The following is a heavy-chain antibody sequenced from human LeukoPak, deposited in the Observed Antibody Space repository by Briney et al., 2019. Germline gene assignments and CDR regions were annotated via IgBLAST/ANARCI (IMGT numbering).Heavy chain of an antibody. Sequence: GASVKVSCKASGYIFISYAMHWVRQAPGQRPEWMGWINTGNGNTDYSQKFQGRVTISRDTSASTAYMELSSLRSGDTAVYYCARGIYYGSGRGPMDVWGQGTTVTVSS. CDR3: ARGIYYGSGRGPMDV. CDR1: GYIFISYA. D-gene: IGHD3-10*01. CDR2: INTGNGNT. J-gene: IGHJ6*02. V-gene: IGHV1-3*04.